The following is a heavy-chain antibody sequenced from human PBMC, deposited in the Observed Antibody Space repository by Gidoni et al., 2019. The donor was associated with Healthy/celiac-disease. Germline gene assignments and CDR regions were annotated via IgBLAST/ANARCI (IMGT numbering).Heavy chain of an antibody. V-gene: IGHV2-5*02. J-gene: IGHJ4*02. CDR3: AHSSGPYYDILTGYYKYYFDY. Sequence: QITLKESGPTLVKPTQTLTLTCTFSGFSLSTIGVGVGWIRQPPGKALAWLALIYWDDDKRYSPSLKSRLTITKDTSKNQLVLTMTNMDPVDTATYYCAHSSGPYYDILTGYYKYYFDYWGQGTLVTVSS. D-gene: IGHD3-9*01. CDR2: IYWDDDK. CDR1: GFSLSTIGVG.